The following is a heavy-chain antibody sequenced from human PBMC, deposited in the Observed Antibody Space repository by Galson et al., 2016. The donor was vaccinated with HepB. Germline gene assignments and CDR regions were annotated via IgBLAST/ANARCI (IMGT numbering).Heavy chain of an antibody. J-gene: IGHJ4*02. CDR3: ASVRCSSSCKLPFY. CDR1: GSTFSDYW. CDR2: ISSSGSTI. Sequence: SLRLSCAASGSTFSDYWMSWVRQAPGKGLEWVSYISSSGSTIYYADSVKGRFTISRDNAKNSLYLQMNSLRAEDTAVYYCASVRCSSSCKLPFYWGQGTLVTVSS. V-gene: IGHV3-11*04. D-gene: IGHD2-2*01.